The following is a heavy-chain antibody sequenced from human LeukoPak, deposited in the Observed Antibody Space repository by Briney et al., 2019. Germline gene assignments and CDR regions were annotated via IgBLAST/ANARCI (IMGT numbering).Heavy chain of an antibody. D-gene: IGHD3-22*01. CDR3: ARDYDSSGYYASSYGMDV. J-gene: IGHJ6*02. V-gene: IGHV3-11*06. Sequence: SVKGRFTISRDNAKNSLYLQMNSLRAEDTAVYYCARDYDSSGYYASSYGMDVWGQGTTVTVSS.